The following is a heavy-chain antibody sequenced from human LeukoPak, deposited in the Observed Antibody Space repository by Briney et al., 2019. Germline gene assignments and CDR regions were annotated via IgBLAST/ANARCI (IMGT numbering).Heavy chain of an antibody. V-gene: IGHV3-74*01. Sequence: PGGSLRLSCAAIGFTSNYWMHWVRQAPGKGLVWVSRISGDGSTTFYADPVKGRFTISRDNSKNTLYLQMNSLRAEDTAVYYCTRGYSGYGSFDCWGQGTLVTVSS. D-gene: IGHD5-12*01. CDR2: ISGDGSTT. J-gene: IGHJ4*02. CDR3: TRGYSGYGSFDC. CDR1: GFTSNYW.